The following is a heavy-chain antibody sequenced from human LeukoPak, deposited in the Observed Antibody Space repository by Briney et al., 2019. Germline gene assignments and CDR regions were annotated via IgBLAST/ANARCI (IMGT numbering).Heavy chain of an antibody. CDR2: IKPNSGGR. CDR1: GYTFTGYY. D-gene: IGHD6-13*01. V-gene: IGHV1-2*02. CDR3: ARGLAAAAHFDY. Sequence: GASVKVSCKASGYTFTGYYMHWVRQAPGQGQEWKGWIKPNSGGRNNEQKFQGRLTMTRDTSISTAYMELSRLRSDDTAVYYCARGLAAAAHFDYWGQGTLVTVSS. J-gene: IGHJ4*02.